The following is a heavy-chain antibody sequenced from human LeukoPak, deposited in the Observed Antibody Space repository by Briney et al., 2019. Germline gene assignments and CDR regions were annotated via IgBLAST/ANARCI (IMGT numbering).Heavy chain of an antibody. CDR3: ARGRGGY. Sequence: PSETLSLTCPVSRGSISSTNYYWGWIRQPPGKGLEWIGSIYYSGTTYYNPSLKSRVTMSVDTSKNQFSLRLSSVSAADTAVYYCARGRGGYWGQGTLVTVSS. V-gene: IGHV4-39*07. CDR2: IYYSGTT. J-gene: IGHJ4*02. CDR1: RGSISSTNYY. D-gene: IGHD3-10*01.